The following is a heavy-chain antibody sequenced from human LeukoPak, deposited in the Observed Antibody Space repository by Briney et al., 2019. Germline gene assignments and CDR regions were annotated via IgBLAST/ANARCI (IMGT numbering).Heavy chain of an antibody. Sequence: GGSLRLSCAASGFTFSSYWMHWVRQAPGKGLVWVSRINSDGRSTGYADSVKGRFTISRDNAKNTLYLQMNSLRAEDTAVYFRATFGSGWYLSYWGQGTLVTVSS. CDR3: ATFGSGWYLSY. D-gene: IGHD6-19*01. V-gene: IGHV3-74*01. CDR1: GFTFSSYW. J-gene: IGHJ4*02. CDR2: INSDGRST.